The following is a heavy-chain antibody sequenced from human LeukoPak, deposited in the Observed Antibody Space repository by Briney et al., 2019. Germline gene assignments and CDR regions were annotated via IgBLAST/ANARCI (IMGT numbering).Heavy chain of an antibody. CDR1: GGSISSSSFY. CDR3: ARDFAQILGAFDI. CDR2: MSYSGSS. V-gene: IGHV4-39*07. Sequence: SETLSLTCTVSGGSISSSSFYWGWIRQPPGKGLEWIGSMSYSGSSYHNPSLKSRVTISVDTSKNQFSLKLSSVTAADTAVYYCARDFAQILGAFDIWGQGTMVTVSS. J-gene: IGHJ3*02. D-gene: IGHD3-3*01.